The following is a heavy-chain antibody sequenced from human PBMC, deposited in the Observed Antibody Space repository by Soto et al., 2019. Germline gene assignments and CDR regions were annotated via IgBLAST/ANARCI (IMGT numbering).Heavy chain of an antibody. CDR3: ATQWLVQGHGAFDI. Sequence: RGESLKISCKGSGYSLTSYWIGWVRQMPGKGLEWMGIIYPGDSDTRYSPSFQGQVTISADKSISTAYLQWSSLKASDTAMYYCATQWLVQGHGAFDIWGQGTMVTVSS. V-gene: IGHV5-51*01. CDR1: GYSLTSYW. D-gene: IGHD6-19*01. J-gene: IGHJ3*02. CDR2: IYPGDSDT.